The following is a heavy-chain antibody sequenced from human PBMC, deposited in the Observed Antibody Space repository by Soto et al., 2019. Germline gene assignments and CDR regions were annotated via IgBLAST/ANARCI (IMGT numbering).Heavy chain of an antibody. CDR2: ISSDGDIT. D-gene: IGHD3-9*01. CDR1: GFTFSEYS. J-gene: IGHJ5*02. Sequence: PGGSLRLSCSASGFTFSEYSMHWVRQAPGKGLQYVSTISSDGDITYYADSVKGRFTISRDNSKNTLYLQMNSLRPEDTAVYYCVKVSTFYDISTGYYSTNFFDPWGQGTLVTVSS. CDR3: VKVSTFYDISTGYYSTNFFDP. V-gene: IGHV3-64D*06.